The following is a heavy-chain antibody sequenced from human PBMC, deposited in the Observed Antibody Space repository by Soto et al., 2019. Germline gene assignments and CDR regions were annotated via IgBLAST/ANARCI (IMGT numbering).Heavy chain of an antibody. CDR3: AREGCSSTSCYFSEAFDI. Sequence: ASVKVSCKASGYTFTSYDINWVRQATGQGLEWMGWMNPNSGNTGYAQKFQGRVTMTRNTSISTAYMELSSLRSEDTAVYYCAREGCSSTSCYFSEAFDIWGQGTMVTVSS. V-gene: IGHV1-8*01. CDR1: GYTFTSYD. J-gene: IGHJ3*02. CDR2: MNPNSGNT. D-gene: IGHD2-2*01.